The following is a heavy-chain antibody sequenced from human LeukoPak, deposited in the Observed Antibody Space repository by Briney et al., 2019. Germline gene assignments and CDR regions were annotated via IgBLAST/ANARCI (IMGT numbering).Heavy chain of an antibody. CDR2: ISGSGGST. V-gene: IGHV3-23*01. D-gene: IGHD1-26*01. J-gene: IGHJ4*02. Sequence: GGSLRLSCAASGFTFSSYDMSWVRQAPGKGLEWVSAISGSGGSTYYADSVKGRFTISRDNSKSTLHLQMNSLRADDTAVYYCAKDASSGTCYDYWGQGTLVTVSS. CDR1: GFTFSSYD. CDR3: AKDASSGTCYDY.